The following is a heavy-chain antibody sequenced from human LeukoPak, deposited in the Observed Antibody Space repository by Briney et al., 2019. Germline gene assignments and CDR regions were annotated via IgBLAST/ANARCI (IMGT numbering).Heavy chain of an antibody. V-gene: IGHV5-51*01. J-gene: IGHJ4*02. CDR3: ARRTSGHCSSTTCLFDY. CDR1: GYSFTSYW. CDR2: IFPGDSDT. Sequence: GESLKISWKGSGYSFTSYWIGWVRQMPGKGLEWVGSIFPGDSDTRYSPSFQGQVTISADRSISTAYLQWSSLKASDTAMYYCARRTSGHCSSTTCLFDYWGQGTLVTVSS. D-gene: IGHD2-2*03.